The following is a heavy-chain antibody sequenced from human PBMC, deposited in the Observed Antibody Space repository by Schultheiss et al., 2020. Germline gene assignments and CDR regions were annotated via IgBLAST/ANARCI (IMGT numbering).Heavy chain of an antibody. CDR3: SSLSFGDYDDY. V-gene: IGHV3-73*01. CDR1: GFTFSGSA. D-gene: IGHD3-16*02. CDR2: IRTKTNKEAT. J-gene: IGHJ4*02. Sequence: GESLKISCAASGFTFSGSAMHWVRQASGKGLEWLGRIRTKTNKEATTYAESVRGRFTISRDNSNNTLYLQMNSLRAEDTAVYYCSSLSFGDYDDYWGQGTLVTVAS.